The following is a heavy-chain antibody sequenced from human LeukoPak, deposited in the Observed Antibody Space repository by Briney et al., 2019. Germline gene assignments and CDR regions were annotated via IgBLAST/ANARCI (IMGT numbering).Heavy chain of an antibody. D-gene: IGHD6-13*01. CDR3: ARARDEYSSSWYGTPYYFDY. Sequence: SETLSLTCTVSGGSISSYYWSWIRQPPGKGLEWIGYIYYSGSTNYNPSLKSRVTISVDTSKNQFSLKLSSVTAADTAVYYCARARDEYSSSWYGTPYYFDYWGQGILVTVSS. CDR2: IYYSGST. V-gene: IGHV4-59*08. J-gene: IGHJ4*02. CDR1: GGSISSYY.